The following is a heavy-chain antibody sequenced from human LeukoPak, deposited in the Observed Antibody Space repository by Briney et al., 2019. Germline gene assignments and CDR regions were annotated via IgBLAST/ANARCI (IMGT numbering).Heavy chain of an antibody. J-gene: IGHJ4*02. Sequence: GGSLRLSCAASGFTFSDAWMTWVRQAPGKGLEWVSAISGSGGSTYYADSVKGRFTISRDNSKNTLYLQMNSLRAEDTAVYYCAKDYYDSSGQKGSYYFDYWGQGTLVTVSS. CDR1: GFTFSDAW. CDR3: AKDYYDSSGQKGSYYFDY. V-gene: IGHV3-23*01. CDR2: ISGSGGST. D-gene: IGHD3-22*01.